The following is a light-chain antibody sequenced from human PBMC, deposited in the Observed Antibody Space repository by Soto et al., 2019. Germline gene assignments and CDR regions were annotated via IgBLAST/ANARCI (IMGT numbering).Light chain of an antibody. CDR3: QQSYSTPWT. Sequence: DIQMTQSPSSLSASVGDRVTITCRASQSISSYLNWYQQKPGKAPNLLIYAASSLQSGVPSRVSGSGSGTDFTLTISSLQPEDFATYYCQQSYSTPWTFGQGTKVDIK. J-gene: IGKJ1*01. CDR1: QSISSY. CDR2: AAS. V-gene: IGKV1-39*01.